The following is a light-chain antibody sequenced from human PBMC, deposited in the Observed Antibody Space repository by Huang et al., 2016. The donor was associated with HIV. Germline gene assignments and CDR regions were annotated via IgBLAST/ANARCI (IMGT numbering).Light chain of an antibody. Sequence: EIVLTQSPGTLSLSPGERATLSCRASQSVSRSYLAWYQQNPGQAPRLLINGASTRATGIPDRFSGSGSGTDFTLTISRLEPEDFAVYYCQQYGSSSWTFGQGTKVEIK. CDR3: QQYGSSSWT. V-gene: IGKV3-20*01. J-gene: IGKJ1*01. CDR2: GAS. CDR1: QSVSRSY.